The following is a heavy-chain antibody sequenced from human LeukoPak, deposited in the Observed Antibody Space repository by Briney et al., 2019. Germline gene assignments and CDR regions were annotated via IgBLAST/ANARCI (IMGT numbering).Heavy chain of an antibody. V-gene: IGHV3-21*01. Sequence: KPGGSLRLSCAASGFTFSSYSMNWVRQAPGKGLEWVSSISSSSSYIYYADSVKGRFTISRDNAKNSLYLQMNSLRAEDTAVYYCARNYDSSGYYYDADASDIWGQGTMVTVSS. J-gene: IGHJ3*02. CDR1: GFTFSSYS. D-gene: IGHD3-22*01. CDR2: ISSSSSYI. CDR3: ARNYDSSGYYYDADASDI.